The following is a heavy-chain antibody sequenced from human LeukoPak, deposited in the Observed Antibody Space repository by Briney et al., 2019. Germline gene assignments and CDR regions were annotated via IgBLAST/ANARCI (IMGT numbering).Heavy chain of an antibody. CDR3: AREWGQYNWNYVLYY. J-gene: IGHJ4*02. CDR1: GFTFSDYA. V-gene: IGHV3-30*04. D-gene: IGHD1-7*01. Sequence: PGGSLRHSCAASGFTFSDYAMHWVRQAPGKGLEWVAVISYDGINQYYADSVKGRFTISRDNSKNTLYLQMNSLRADDTAIYYCAREWGQYNWNYVLYYWGQGSLVTVSS. CDR2: ISYDGINQ.